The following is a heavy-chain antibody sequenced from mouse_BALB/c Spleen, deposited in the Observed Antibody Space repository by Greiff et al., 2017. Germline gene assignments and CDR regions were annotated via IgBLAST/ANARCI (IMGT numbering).Heavy chain of an antibody. V-gene: IGHV14-3*02. J-gene: IGHJ4*01. CDR2: IDPANGNT. Sequence: VQLKQSGAELVKPGASVKLSCTASGFNIKDTYMHWVKQRPEQGLEWIGRIDPANGNTKYDPKFQGKATITADTSSSTAYMQLSSLTSEDSAVYYCAREGTTATFYAMDYWGQGTSVTVSS. CDR3: AREGTTATFYAMDY. CDR1: GFNIKDTY. D-gene: IGHD1-2*01.